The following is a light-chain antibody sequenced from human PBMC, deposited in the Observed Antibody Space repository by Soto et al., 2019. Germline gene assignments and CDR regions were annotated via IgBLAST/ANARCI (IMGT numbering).Light chain of an antibody. CDR1: SSDVGAYNH. Sequence: QSALAQPASVSGSPGQSITISCTGTSSDVGAYNHVSWYQQHPGKAPQLIIYEVSKRPSGLSNRFSASKSGNTASLTISGLQAEDEADYYCCSYNTSRTLVFGTGTKVTVL. CDR3: CSYNTSRTLV. CDR2: EVS. V-gene: IGLV2-14*01. J-gene: IGLJ1*01.